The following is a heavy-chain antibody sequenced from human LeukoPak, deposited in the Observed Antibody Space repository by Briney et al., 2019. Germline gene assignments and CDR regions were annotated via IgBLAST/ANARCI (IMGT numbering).Heavy chain of an antibody. J-gene: IGHJ4*02. CDR3: AHRIQLWFDY. Sequence: SGPTLVNPTQTLTLSCTFPGFPLSTSGGGVGWIRQPPGKRLECRARIYCDDDIRYSPTLNSRLTISTDTSKNPVVLTMTNMDPVDTATYSCAHRIQLWFDYWGQGTLVTVSS. CDR1: GFPLSTSGGG. CDR2: IYCDDDI. D-gene: IGHD5-18*01. V-gene: IGHV2-5*02.